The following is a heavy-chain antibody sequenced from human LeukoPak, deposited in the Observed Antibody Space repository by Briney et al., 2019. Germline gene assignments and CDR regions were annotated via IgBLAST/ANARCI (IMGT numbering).Heavy chain of an antibody. V-gene: IGHV1-18*01. CDR1: GYTFTSYG. CDR3: ARDIRYCSSTSCYTRGYYYYGMDV. J-gene: IGHJ6*02. D-gene: IGHD2-2*02. CDR2: ISAYNGNT. Sequence: ASVKVSCKASGYTFTSYGISWVRQAPGQGLEWMGWISAYNGNTNYAQKLQGRVTMTTDTSTSTAYMELRSLRSDDTAVYYCARDIRYCSSTSCYTRGYYYYGMDVWGQGTTVTVSS.